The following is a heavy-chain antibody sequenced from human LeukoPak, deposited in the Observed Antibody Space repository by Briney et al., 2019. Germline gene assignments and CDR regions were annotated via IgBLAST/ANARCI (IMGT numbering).Heavy chain of an antibody. Sequence: GGSLRLSCAASGFTFNTYAMSWVRQAPGKGLEWVSAISGSGGTTYYADSVKGRFTISRDNSKNTLYLQMNSLRAEDTAAYYCAKYSRPPSIDYWGQGTLVTVSS. CDR3: AKYSRPPSIDY. CDR1: GFTFNTYA. D-gene: IGHD6-13*01. CDR2: ISGSGGTT. V-gene: IGHV3-23*01. J-gene: IGHJ4*02.